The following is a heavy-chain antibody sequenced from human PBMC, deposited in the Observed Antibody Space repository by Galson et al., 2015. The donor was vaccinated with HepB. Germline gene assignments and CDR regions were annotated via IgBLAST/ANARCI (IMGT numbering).Heavy chain of an antibody. CDR1: GFTVSSYY. CDR3: ARRYSGYDY. Sequence: SLRLSCAVSGFTVSSYYMTWVRQAPGKGLEWVSFVNTGGSTYYADSVKGRFTIPRDNAKNTLYLQMSSLRDEDTAVYYCARRYSGYDYWGQGTLVTVSS. D-gene: IGHD5-12*01. CDR2: VNTGGST. V-gene: IGHV3-53*01. J-gene: IGHJ4*02.